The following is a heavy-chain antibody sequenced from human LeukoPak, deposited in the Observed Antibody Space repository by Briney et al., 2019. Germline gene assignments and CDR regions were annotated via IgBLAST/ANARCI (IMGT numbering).Heavy chain of an antibody. Sequence: SETLSLTCTVSGGSISSYYWSWIRQPPGKGLEWIGYIYYSGSTNYNPSLKSRVTISVDTSKNQFSLKLSSVTAADTAVYYCAGASYDSSGVDWGQETLVTVSS. J-gene: IGHJ4*02. CDR2: IYYSGST. D-gene: IGHD3-22*01. V-gene: IGHV4-59*01. CDR3: AGASYDSSGVD. CDR1: GGSISSYY.